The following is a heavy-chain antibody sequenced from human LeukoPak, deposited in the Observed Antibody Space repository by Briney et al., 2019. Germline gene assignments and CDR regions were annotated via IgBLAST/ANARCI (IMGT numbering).Heavy chain of an antibody. CDR3: AREKGSGYPLGYMDV. D-gene: IGHD5-12*01. CDR1: GFTFSSYA. V-gene: IGHV3-64*01. Sequence: GGPLRLSCAASGFTFSSYAMHWVRQAPGKGLEYVSAISSNRGSTYYANSVKGRFTISRDNSKNTLYLQMGSLRAEDMAVYYCAREKGSGYPLGYMDVWGKGTTVTISS. CDR2: ISSNRGST. J-gene: IGHJ6*03.